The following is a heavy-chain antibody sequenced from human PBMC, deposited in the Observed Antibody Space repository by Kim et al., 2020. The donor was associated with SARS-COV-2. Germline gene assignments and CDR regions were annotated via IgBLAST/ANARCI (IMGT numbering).Heavy chain of an antibody. D-gene: IGHD6-19*01. Sequence: SETLSLTCAVYGASLSDYYWTWIRQSPGKGLEWIGKINDIGSTNYNPSLKSRVTISVDTSNKFSLKLSSVTAADTAVYYCARVRRFDGWYPFDYWGQGTLVTVSS. V-gene: IGHV4-34*01. CDR2: INDIGST. J-gene: IGHJ4*02. CDR1: GASLSDYY. CDR3: ARVRRFDGWYPFDY.